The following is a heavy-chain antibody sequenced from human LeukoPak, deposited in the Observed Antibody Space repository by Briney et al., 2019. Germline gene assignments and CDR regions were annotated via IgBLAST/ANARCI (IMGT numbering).Heavy chain of an antibody. CDR1: GYTFTSYG. CDR2: ISAYNGNT. CDR3: ARGRSGSAAAELNY. V-gene: IGHV1-18*01. Sequence: ASVKVSCKASGYTFTSYGISWVRQAPGQGLEWMGWISAYNGNTNYAQKLQGRVTMTRDMSTSTVYMELSSLRSEDTAVYYCARGRSGSAAAELNYWGQGTLVTVSS. D-gene: IGHD6-13*01. J-gene: IGHJ4*02.